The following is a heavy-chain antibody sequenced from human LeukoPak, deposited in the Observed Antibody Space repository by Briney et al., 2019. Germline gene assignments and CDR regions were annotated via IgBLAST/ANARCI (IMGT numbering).Heavy chain of an antibody. Sequence: GGSLRLSCAASGFTFSSYSMNWVRQAPGKGLEWVSSISSSSSYIYYADSVKGRFTISRDNAKNSLYLQMNSLRAEDTAVYYCARDLIPTYYDFWSGPDRIMDVWGKGTTVTVSS. J-gene: IGHJ6*04. D-gene: IGHD3-3*01. CDR2: ISSSSSYI. CDR3: ARDLIPTYYDFWSGPDRIMDV. CDR1: GFTFSSYS. V-gene: IGHV3-21*01.